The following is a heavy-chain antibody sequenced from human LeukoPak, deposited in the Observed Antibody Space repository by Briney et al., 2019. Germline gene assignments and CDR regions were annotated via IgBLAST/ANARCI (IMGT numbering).Heavy chain of an antibody. D-gene: IGHD6-13*01. CDR1: GFTFSSYA. Sequence: GGSLRLSCAASGFTFSSYAMHWVRRAPGKGLEWVAVISYDGSNKYYADSVKGRFTISRDNSKNTLYLQMNSLRAEDTAVYYCAREPPGYSSSSYAFDIWGQGTMVTVSS. J-gene: IGHJ3*02. V-gene: IGHV3-30-3*01. CDR2: ISYDGSNK. CDR3: AREPPGYSSSSYAFDI.